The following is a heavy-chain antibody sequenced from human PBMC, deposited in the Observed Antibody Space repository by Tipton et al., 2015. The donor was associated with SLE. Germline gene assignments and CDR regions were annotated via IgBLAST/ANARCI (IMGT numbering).Heavy chain of an antibody. V-gene: IGHV4-61*02. CDR3: GGHSTTWYAVDY. J-gene: IGHJ4*02. D-gene: IGHD6-13*01. CDR2: IFLSGDT. Sequence: TLSLTCTVSGASISSGSYFWTWIRQPAGKPLEWLGRIFLSGDTNYNPSPKSRVTISLDTSKNQFSLRLSSVTTADTAVYFCGGHSTTWYAVDYWGQGTLVTVSS. CDR1: GASISSGSYF.